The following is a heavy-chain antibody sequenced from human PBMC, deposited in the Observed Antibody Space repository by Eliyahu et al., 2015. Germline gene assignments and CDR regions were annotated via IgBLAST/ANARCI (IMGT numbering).Heavy chain of an antibody. CDR2: STHSGST. D-gene: IGHD3-16*01. CDR1: GXSFSGYY. V-gene: IGHV4-34*01. CDR3: ARGGVGDSGAFDV. Sequence: QVQLQQCGTGLLRPSETLSLTCXXHGXSFSGYYXSXXRQSPGKGLEWIGESTHSGSTNYNSSLKRRVTISVDTSRNQFSLKLNSVTAADTAVYYCARGGVGDSGAFDVWGQGTRVVVS. J-gene: IGHJ3*01.